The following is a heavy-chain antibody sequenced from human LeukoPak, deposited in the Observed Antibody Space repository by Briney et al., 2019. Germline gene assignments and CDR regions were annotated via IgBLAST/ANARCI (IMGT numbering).Heavy chain of an antibody. CDR2: ISGSGGNT. CDR1: GFTFSSYA. D-gene: IGHD6-19*01. J-gene: IGHJ4*02. CDR3: AKDGKGAPVAGTGYFDY. V-gene: IGHV3-23*01. Sequence: GASLRLSCAASGFTFSSYAMSWVRQAPGKGLEWVSVISGSGGNTYYADSVKGRFTISRDNSKKTLYLQMNSLRAEDTAIYYCAKDGKGAPVAGTGYFDYWGQGTLVTVSS.